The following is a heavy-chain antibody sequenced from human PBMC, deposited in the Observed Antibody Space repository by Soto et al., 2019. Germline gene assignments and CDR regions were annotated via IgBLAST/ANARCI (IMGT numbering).Heavy chain of an antibody. D-gene: IGHD3-10*01. CDR3: ARVYYYGSGSKTRNNYYYYYMDV. CDR2: IYYSGST. CDR1: GGSISSSSYY. J-gene: IGHJ6*03. Sequence: PSETLSLTCTVSGGSISSSSYYWGWIRQPPGKGLEWIGSIYYSGSTYYNPSLKSRVTISVDTSKNQFSLKLSSVTAADTAVYYCARVYYYGSGSKTRNNYYYYYMDVWGKGTTVTVS. V-gene: IGHV4-39*01.